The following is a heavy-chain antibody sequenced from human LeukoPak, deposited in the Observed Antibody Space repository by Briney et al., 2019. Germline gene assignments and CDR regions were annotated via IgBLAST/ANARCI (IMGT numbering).Heavy chain of an antibody. J-gene: IGHJ4*02. V-gene: IGHV4-34*01. Sequence: PSETLSLTCAVYGGSFSGYYWSWIRQPPGKGLEWIGEINHSGSTNYNPSLKSRVTISVDTSKNQFSLKLSSVTAADTAVYYCARVGYYDILTGYFPYPYYFDYWGQGTLVTVSS. CDR1: GGSFSGYY. CDR2: INHSGST. CDR3: ARVGYYDILTGYFPYPYYFDY. D-gene: IGHD3-9*01.